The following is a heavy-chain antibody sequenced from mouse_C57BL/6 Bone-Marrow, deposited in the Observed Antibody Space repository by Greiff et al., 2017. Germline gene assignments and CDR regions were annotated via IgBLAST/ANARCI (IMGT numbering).Heavy chain of an antibody. J-gene: IGHJ4*01. CDR1: GYTFTNYW. D-gene: IGHD1-1*01. V-gene: IGHV1-63*01. CDR3: ARVGYYYCSYYAMDY. CDR2: IYPGGGYT. Sequence: QVQLQQSGAELVRPGTSVKMSCKASGYTFTNYWIGWVKQRPGHGLEWIGDIYPGGGYTNYNEKFKGKATLTADKSSSTAYMQFSSLTSEDSAIYYCARVGYYYCSYYAMDYWGQGTSVTVSS.